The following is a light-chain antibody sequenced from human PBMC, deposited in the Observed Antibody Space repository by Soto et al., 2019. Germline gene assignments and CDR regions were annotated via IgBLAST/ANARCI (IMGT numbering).Light chain of an antibody. CDR2: SNN. J-gene: IGLJ1*01. CDR1: SSNIGSNT. V-gene: IGLV1-44*01. Sequence: QSVLTQPPSASGTPGQRVTISCSGSSSNIGSNTVNWYQQLPGTAPKLLIYSNNQRPSGVPDRFSGSKSGTSASLAISGLQSEYEADYYCAAWDDSLNAHYVFGTGTKVTVL. CDR3: AAWDDSLNAHYV.